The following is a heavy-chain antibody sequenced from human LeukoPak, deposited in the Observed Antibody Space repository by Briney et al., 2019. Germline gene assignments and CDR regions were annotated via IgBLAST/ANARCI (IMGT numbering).Heavy chain of an antibody. V-gene: IGHV3-21*04. CDR2: ISSSSSYI. Sequence: PGGSLRLSCAASGFTFSSYSMNWVRQAPGKGLEWVSSISSSSSYIYYADSVKGRFTISRDNSKNTLYLQMNSLRAEDTAVYYCAKDPSTYGDYAHFDYWGQGTLVTVSS. CDR3: AKDPSTYGDYAHFDY. D-gene: IGHD4-17*01. CDR1: GFTFSSYS. J-gene: IGHJ4*02.